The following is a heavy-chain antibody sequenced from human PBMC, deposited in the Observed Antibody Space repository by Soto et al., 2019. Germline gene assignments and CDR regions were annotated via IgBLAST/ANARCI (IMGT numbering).Heavy chain of an antibody. CDR3: ARYSSSWYPYYFDY. Sequence: SETLSLTCTVSGGPISSYYWSWIRQPAGKGLEWIGRFYTSGSTNYTPSLKSRVTMSVDTSKNQFSLKLCSVTAADTAVYYCARYSSSWYPYYFDYWGQGTLVTVSS. CDR2: FYTSGST. D-gene: IGHD6-13*01. J-gene: IGHJ4*02. CDR1: GGPISSYY. V-gene: IGHV4-4*07.